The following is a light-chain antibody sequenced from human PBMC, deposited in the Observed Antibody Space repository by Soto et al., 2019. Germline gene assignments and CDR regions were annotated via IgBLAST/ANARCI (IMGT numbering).Light chain of an antibody. Sequence: QSALTQPASVSGSPGQSITISCTGTSSDVSGYNYVSWYQHHPGEVPKLIINEVRKRPSGVSNRFSGSKSGNTASLTISGLQAEDEADYYCTSYTTSDTVVFGGGTKLTVL. CDR1: SSDVSGYNY. CDR2: EVR. CDR3: TSYTTSDTVV. V-gene: IGLV2-14*01. J-gene: IGLJ2*01.